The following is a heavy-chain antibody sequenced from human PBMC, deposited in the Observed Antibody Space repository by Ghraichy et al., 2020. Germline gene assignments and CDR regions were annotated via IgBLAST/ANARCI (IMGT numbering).Heavy chain of an antibody. D-gene: IGHD4-23*01. CDR3: AHRLKHQLVKSPYWYFDL. Sequence: SGPTLVKPTQTLTLTCTFSGFSLSTSEVGVGWIRQPPGKALEWLALIYWDDDKRYSPSLKSRLTITKDTSKNQVVLTMTNMDPVDTATYFCAHRLKHQLVKSPYWYFDLWGRGTLVTVSS. CDR2: IYWDDDK. V-gene: IGHV2-5*02. J-gene: IGHJ2*01. CDR1: GFSLSTSEVG.